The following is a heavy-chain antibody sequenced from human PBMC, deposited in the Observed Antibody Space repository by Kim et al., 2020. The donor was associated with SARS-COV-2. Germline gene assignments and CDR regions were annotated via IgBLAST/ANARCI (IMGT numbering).Heavy chain of an antibody. CDR1: GFTFSSYA. CDR2: ISSNGGST. CDR3: VKATVTTLSSSAMAFDI. V-gene: IGHV3-64D*09. Sequence: GGSLRLSCSASGFTFSSYAMHWVRQAPGKGLEYVSAISSNGGSTYYADSVKGRFTISRDNSKNTLYLQMSSLRAEDTAVYYCVKATVTTLSSSAMAFDIWGQGTMVTVSS. J-gene: IGHJ3*02. D-gene: IGHD4-17*01.